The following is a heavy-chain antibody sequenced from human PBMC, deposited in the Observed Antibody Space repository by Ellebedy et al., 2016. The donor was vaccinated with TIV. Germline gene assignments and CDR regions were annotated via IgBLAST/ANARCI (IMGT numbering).Heavy chain of an antibody. Sequence: AASVKVSCKAYGDVFSSYAINWVRQAPGHGLEWMGRIIPILDITNYAQKFQGRVTMTEDTSADTAYMELSSLGSEDTAVYYCATHPLKQGVPSPKQSNVYYYYSYGMDVWGQGTTVTVSS. D-gene: IGHD2-8*01. CDR3: ATHPLKQGVPSPKQSNVYYYYSYGMDV. J-gene: IGHJ6*02. CDR2: IIPILDIT. V-gene: IGHV1-69*04. CDR1: GDVFSSYA.